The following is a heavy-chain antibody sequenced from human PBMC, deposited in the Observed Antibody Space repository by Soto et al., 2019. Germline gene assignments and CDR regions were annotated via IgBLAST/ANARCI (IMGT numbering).Heavy chain of an antibody. Sequence: PGGSLRLSCAASGFTFSSYAMSWVRQAPGKGLEWVSAISGSGGSTYYADSVKGRFTISRDNSKNTLYLQMNSLRAEDTAVYYCAKIFEWDYDSSGYFPDYWGQGTLVTVSS. V-gene: IGHV3-23*01. CDR1: GFTFSSYA. J-gene: IGHJ4*02. CDR3: AKIFEWDYDSSGYFPDY. CDR2: ISGSGGST. D-gene: IGHD3-22*01.